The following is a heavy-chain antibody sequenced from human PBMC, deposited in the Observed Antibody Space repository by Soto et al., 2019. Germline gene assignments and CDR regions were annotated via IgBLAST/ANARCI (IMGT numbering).Heavy chain of an antibody. J-gene: IGHJ5*01. CDR3: VKGPAADAVDS. CDR1: GFTFSSYA. Sequence: GGSLRLSCSASGFTFSSYAMHWVRQAPGKGLEYVSAISSNGGSTYYADSVKGRFTISRDNSKNTLYLQMSSLRAEDTAVYYCVKGPAADAVDSWGQGTLVTVSS. CDR2: ISSNGGST. D-gene: IGHD6-13*01. V-gene: IGHV3-64D*06.